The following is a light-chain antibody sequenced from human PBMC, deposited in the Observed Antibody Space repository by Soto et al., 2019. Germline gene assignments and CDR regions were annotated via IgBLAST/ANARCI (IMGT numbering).Light chain of an antibody. CDR3: QQYGSSLYT. CDR1: QSVSRNS. J-gene: IGKJ2*01. CDR2: GAS. V-gene: IGKV3-20*01. Sequence: EIVLTQSPDTLSLSPGERATLSCRASQSVSRNSLAWYQQKPGRAPRLLIYGASSRATGIPDRFSGSGFGTDFTLTISRLEPEDFAVFYCQQYGSSLYTFGQGTKLEIK.